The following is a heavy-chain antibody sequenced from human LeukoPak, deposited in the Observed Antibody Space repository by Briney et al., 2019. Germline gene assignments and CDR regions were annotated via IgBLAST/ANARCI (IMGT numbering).Heavy chain of an antibody. D-gene: IGHD6-13*01. V-gene: IGHV5-51*01. Sequence: GESLKISCKGSGYNFANCWIGWVRQVPGKGLEWMGIIYLGDSDTRYSPSFQGQVTISADKSISTAYLQWSSLKASDTAMYYCAMGPCGKEQLVRNWFDPWGQGILVTVSS. CDR1: GYNFANCW. CDR3: AMGPCGKEQLVRNWFDP. CDR2: IYLGDSDT. J-gene: IGHJ5*02.